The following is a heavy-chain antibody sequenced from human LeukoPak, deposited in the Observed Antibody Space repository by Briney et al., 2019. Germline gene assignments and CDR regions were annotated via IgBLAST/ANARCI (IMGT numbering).Heavy chain of an antibody. CDR3: ARIPEY. CDR1: GFDFSTYA. V-gene: IGHV3-64*01. D-gene: IGHD6-6*01. Sequence: GGSLRLSCAASGFDFSTYAMHWVRQAPGKGLEFVSAISKSGDDTSYGNSMKGRFIISRDNVKNTVDLQMGSLRVDDTGIYYCARIPEYWGQGTLVTVPS. J-gene: IGHJ1*01. CDR2: ISKSGDDT.